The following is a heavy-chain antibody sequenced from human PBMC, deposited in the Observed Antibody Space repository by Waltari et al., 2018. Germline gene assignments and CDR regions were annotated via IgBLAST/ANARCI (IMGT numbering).Heavy chain of an antibody. CDR3: AKYISRGRELIA. V-gene: IGHV3-23*01. Sequence: EVQLLESGGVLVQPGGSLRLSCVGSGFIFGAYAMTWVRQAPGKGRGWVSDLSAKSDFTNYADSVKGRFTISRDNSKNTLYLQRNSLRVDDTALYYCAKYISRGRELIAWGQGTLVTVSS. J-gene: IGHJ4*02. D-gene: IGHD1-7*01. CDR2: LSAKSDFT. CDR1: GFIFGAYA.